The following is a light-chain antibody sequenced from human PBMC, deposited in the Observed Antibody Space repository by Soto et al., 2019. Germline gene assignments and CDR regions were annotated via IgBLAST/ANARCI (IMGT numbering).Light chain of an antibody. J-gene: IGKJ4*01. Sequence: ENVLTLSPGTLSLSPGGGATLSCRVIQSVSSDFLAWYQEKPGQAPRLLIYGASNRATGIPDRFSGSGSGTDFTLTISRLEPDDFAVYYCRQYGRSLGFAFGGGTKVDI. CDR2: GAS. CDR3: RQYGRSLGFA. V-gene: IGKV3-20*01. CDR1: QSVSSDF.